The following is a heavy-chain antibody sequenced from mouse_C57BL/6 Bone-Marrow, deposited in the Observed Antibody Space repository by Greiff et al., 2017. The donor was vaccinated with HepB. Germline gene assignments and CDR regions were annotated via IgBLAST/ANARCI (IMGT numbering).Heavy chain of an antibody. CDR3: TTCSYGPY. D-gene: IGHD1-1*01. CDR1: GFNIKDDY. V-gene: IGHV14-4*01. J-gene: IGHJ2*01. Sequence: VQLQQSGAELVRPGASVKLSCTASGFNIKDDYMHWVKQRPEQGLEWIGWIDPDNGDTEYASKFQGKATITADTSSNTAYLQLSSLTSEDTAVYYCTTCSYGPYWGQGTTLTVSS. CDR2: IDPDNGDT.